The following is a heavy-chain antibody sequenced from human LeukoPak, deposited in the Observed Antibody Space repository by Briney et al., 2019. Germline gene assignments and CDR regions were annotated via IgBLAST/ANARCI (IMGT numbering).Heavy chain of an antibody. CDR1: GGSISSYY. D-gene: IGHD2-2*01. V-gene: IGHV4-59*08. Sequence: SETLSLTCTVSGGSISSYYWSWIRQPPGKGLEWIGYIYYSGSTNYNPSLKSRVTISVDTSKNQFSLKLSSVTAADTAVHYCARHPPDCSSTSCYSYYYYGMDVWGQGATVTVSS. CDR2: IYYSGST. J-gene: IGHJ6*02. CDR3: ARHPPDCSSTSCYSYYYYGMDV.